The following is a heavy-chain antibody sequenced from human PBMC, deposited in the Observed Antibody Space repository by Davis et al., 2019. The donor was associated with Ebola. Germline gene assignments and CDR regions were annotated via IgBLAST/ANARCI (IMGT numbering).Heavy chain of an antibody. Sequence: ASVTVSCQASGYTFTDYNIHWMRQAPGHGLEWLGRVILKSGATNYAQKFQGRVTMTRDTSISTVYMELSSPRYDDTADYYCARGHNYAHDYWGQGTLVTVSS. V-gene: IGHV1-2*06. J-gene: IGHJ4*02. D-gene: IGHD4-11*01. CDR2: VILKSGAT. CDR3: ARGHNYAHDY. CDR1: GYTFTDYN.